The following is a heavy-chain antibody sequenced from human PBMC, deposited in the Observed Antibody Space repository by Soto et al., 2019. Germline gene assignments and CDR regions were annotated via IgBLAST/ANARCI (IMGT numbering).Heavy chain of an antibody. V-gene: IGHV3-21*01. CDR2: ISITGNYK. Sequence: EVQLVESGGGLVKPGGSLRLSCAASGFTFSSFNMDWVRQAPGKGLEWVSSISITGNYKYYADSLKGRFTISRDNAQNLLFLQMDSLRPEYTAVYHCASRRLGYCTGGTCPEFWGQGTLVTVTS. CDR3: ASRRLGYCTGGTCPEF. J-gene: IGHJ4*02. D-gene: IGHD2-15*01. CDR1: GFTFSSFN.